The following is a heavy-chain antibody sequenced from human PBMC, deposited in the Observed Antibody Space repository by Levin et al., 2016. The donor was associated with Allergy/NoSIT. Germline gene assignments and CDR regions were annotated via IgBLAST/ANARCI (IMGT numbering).Heavy chain of an antibody. Sequence: GESLKISCAASGFTFSTNTMNWVRQAPGKGLEWVASISRSSTYIYYADSVKGRFTISRDNAKNSLYLQMNSLRAEDTAVYHCARLPSVAGFNYWGQGTLVTVSS. D-gene: IGHD6-19*01. CDR3: ARLPSVAGFNY. CDR1: GFTFSTNT. J-gene: IGHJ4*02. CDR2: ISRSSTYI. V-gene: IGHV3-21*01.